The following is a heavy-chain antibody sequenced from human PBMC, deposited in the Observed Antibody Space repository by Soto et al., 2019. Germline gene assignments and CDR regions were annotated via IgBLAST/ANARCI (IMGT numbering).Heavy chain of an antibody. CDR1: GFTFNSYV. CDR2: ISRSGRGSA. D-gene: IGHD3-22*01. CDR3: ARGRYLDSSDYRVPNLPIDY. J-gene: IGHJ4*02. V-gene: IGHV3-23*01. Sequence: GGSLRLSCAASGFTFNSYVMTWVRQAPGEGLEWVSSISRSGRGSAYYADSVKGRFTISRDNSENTLFLQMNNLRDEDTALYYCARGRYLDSSDYRVPNLPIDYWGMGPLVTVS.